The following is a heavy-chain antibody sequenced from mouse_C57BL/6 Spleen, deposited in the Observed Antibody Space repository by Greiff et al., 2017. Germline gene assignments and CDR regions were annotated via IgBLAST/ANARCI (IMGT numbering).Heavy chain of an antibody. V-gene: IGHV1-61*01. CDR3: TRGAGDYGSHFDY. CDR2: IYPSDSET. D-gene: IGHD1-1*01. J-gene: IGHJ2*01. CDR1: GYTFTSYW. Sequence: QVQLQQPGAELVRPGSSVKLSCKASGYTFTSYWMDWVKQRPGQGLEWIGNIYPSDSETHYNQKFKDKATLTVDKSSSTAYMQLSSLSSEDSSVFYSTRGAGDYGSHFDYWGQGTTLTVSS.